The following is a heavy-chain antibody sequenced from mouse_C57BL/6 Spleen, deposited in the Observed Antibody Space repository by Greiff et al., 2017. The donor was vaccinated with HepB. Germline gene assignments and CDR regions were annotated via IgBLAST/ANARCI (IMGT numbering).Heavy chain of an antibody. J-gene: IGHJ4*01. Sequence: EVMLVESGGGLVKPGGSLKLSCAASGFTFSSYAMSWVRQTPEKRLEWVATISDGGSYTYYPDNVKGRFTISRDNAKNNLYLQMSHLKSEDTAMYYCARDQDRGYYYAMDYWGQGTSVTVSS. CDR1: GFTFSSYA. CDR3: ARDQDRGYYYAMDY. D-gene: IGHD2-14*01. CDR2: ISDGGSYT. V-gene: IGHV5-4*01.